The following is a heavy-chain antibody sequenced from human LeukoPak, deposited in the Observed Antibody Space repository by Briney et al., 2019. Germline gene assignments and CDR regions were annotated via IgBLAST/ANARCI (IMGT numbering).Heavy chain of an antibody. CDR2: IYPGDSDT. D-gene: IGHD3-10*01. Sequence: GESLKISCKGSGYSFTSYWIGWARQMPGKGLEWMGIIYPGDSDTRYSPSFQGQVTISADKSISTAYLQWSSLKASDTAMYYCATTHGSGSYYQRYFDYWGQGTLVTVSS. CDR3: ATTHGSGSYYQRYFDY. J-gene: IGHJ4*02. V-gene: IGHV5-51*01. CDR1: GYSFTSYW.